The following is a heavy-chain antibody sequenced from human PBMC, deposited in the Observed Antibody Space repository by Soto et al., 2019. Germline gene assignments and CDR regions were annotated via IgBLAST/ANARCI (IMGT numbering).Heavy chain of an antibody. CDR1: GFTFSNAW. CDR3: TTDGYGSGRYYNYYYGMEV. D-gene: IGHD3-10*01. CDR2: IKSKTDGGTT. J-gene: IGHJ6*01. V-gene: IGHV3-15*01. Sequence: SLRLSCAASGFTFSNAWMSWVRQSPVRGLEWVGRIKSKTDGGTTDYAAPVKGRFAISRDDSKNTLYLQMNSLKTEDTAVYYCTTDGYGSGRYYNYYYGMEVWGQATTVIVS.